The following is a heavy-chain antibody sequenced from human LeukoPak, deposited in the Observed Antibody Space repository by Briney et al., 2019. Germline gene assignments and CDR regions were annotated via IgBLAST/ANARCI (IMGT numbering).Heavy chain of an antibody. J-gene: IGHJ3*02. CDR3: AKDRAFPNDVFDI. V-gene: IGHV3-23*01. CDR1: GFTFSNYA. Sequence: GGSLRLSCAASGFTFSNYAMSWVGQAPGKGLEWVSAIHGSDGRTSYAGSVKGGCTISRDNSRNTLYLQMNSLRAEDTAVYYCAKDRAFPNDVFDIWGQGTMVTVSA. D-gene: IGHD3-3*02. CDR2: IHGSDGRT.